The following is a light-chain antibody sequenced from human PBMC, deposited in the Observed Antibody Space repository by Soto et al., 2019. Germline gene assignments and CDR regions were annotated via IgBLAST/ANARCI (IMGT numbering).Light chain of an antibody. CDR1: SYNSGNNF. V-gene: IGLV1-47*01. CDR3: ATWDDSLSGFVV. CDR2: SDN. J-gene: IGLJ7*01. Sequence: QSVLTQPPSVSGTPGQRVTISCSGNSYNSGNNFVYWYQHLPGAAPTLVVYSDNHRPSGVPGRFSGSKSGTSASVTISGLRSEDEATYHCATWDDSLSGFVVFGGRTQLTVL.